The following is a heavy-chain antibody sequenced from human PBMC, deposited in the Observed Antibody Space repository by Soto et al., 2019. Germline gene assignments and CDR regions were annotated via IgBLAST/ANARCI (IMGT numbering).Heavy chain of an antibody. CDR1: GFTFDDYA. D-gene: IGHD6-19*01. CDR3: AKVARHSSGHTDYFQH. V-gene: IGHV3-9*01. J-gene: IGHJ1*01. Sequence: EVQLVESGGGLVQPGRSLRLSCAASGFTFDDYAMHWVRQAPGKGLEWVSSITWNGVNIGYADSVKGRFTISRDNAKNSLYLQMNSLRAEDTALYYCAKVARHSSGHTDYFQHWGQGTLVTVSS. CDR2: ITWNGVNI.